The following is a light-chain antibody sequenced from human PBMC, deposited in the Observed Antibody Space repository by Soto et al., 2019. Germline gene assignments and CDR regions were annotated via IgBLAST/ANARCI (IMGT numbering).Light chain of an antibody. CDR3: QQYNNWPRT. CDR1: QSVSSSY. Sequence: EIVLTQSPGTLSLSPGEEATLSCRASQSVSSSYLAWYQQKPGQAPRLLIYGASSRATGIPDRFSGSGSGTVFTLTISSLQSEDFAVYYCQQYNNWPRTFGQGTRLEIK. CDR2: GAS. J-gene: IGKJ5*01. V-gene: IGKV3-20*01.